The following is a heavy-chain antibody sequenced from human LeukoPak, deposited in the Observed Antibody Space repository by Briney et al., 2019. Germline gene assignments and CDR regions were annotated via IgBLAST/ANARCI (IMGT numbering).Heavy chain of an antibody. CDR1: GVSISTSC. CDR3: ARDYNSGYIVGATSYDY. Sequence: SETLSLTCTVSGVSISTSCWSWIRQSPGRGLEWIGYRCDDGRDLYNPSLRSRVTISLDTSKNQFSLKLSSVTAADTAVYYCARDYNSGYIVGATSYDYWGQGTLVTVSS. CDR2: RCDDGRD. V-gene: IGHV4-59*12. D-gene: IGHD1-26*01. J-gene: IGHJ4*02.